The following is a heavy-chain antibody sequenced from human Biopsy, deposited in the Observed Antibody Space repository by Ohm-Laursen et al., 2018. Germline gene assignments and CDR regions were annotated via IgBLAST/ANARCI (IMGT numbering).Heavy chain of an antibody. CDR3: VRDNSRAPPGDISETFDL. V-gene: IGHV3-66*01. CDR2: IYSGGDT. CDR1: GFTVYNNY. D-gene: IGHD6-19*01. Sequence: GSLRLSCTAPGFTVYNNYMTWVRQAPGKGLEWVSLIYSGGDTRYADSVKGRFTISRDSSKNTLYLQMNSLRDEDTALYYCVRDNSRAPPGDISETFDLWGQGTMVTVSS. J-gene: IGHJ3*01.